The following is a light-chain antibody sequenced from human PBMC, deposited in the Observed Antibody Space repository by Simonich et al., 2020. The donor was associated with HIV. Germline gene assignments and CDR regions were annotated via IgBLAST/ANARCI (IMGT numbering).Light chain of an antibody. V-gene: IGLV2-11*01. CDR2: DVS. J-gene: IGLJ3*02. CDR3: CSYAGSSTWV. Sequence: QSALTQPRSVSGSPGQSVTISCTGTSSAVGGYNFVSWCQQLPGKAPKLMIYDVSKRPSGVPDRFTGSKSGNTASLTISGLQAEDEADYYCCSYAGSSTWVFGGGTKVTVL. CDR1: SSAVGGYNF.